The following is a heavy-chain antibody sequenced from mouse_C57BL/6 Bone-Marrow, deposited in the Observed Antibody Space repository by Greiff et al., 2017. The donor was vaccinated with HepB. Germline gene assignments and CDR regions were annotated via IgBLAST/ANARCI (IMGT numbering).Heavy chain of an antibody. V-gene: IGHV1-26*01. J-gene: IGHJ4*01. CDR2: INPNNGGT. CDR1: GYTFTDYY. CDR3: ARGNGSSYGYAMDY. Sequence: EVQLQQSGPELVKPGASVKISCKASGYTFTDYYMNWVKQSHGKSLEWIGDINPNNGGTSYNQKFKGKATLTVDKSSSTAYMELRSLTSEDSAVYYCARGNGSSYGYAMDYWGQGTSVTVSS. D-gene: IGHD1-1*01.